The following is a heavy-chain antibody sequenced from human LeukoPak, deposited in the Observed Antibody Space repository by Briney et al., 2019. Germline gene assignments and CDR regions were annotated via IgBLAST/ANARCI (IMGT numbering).Heavy chain of an antibody. V-gene: IGHV1-69*13. J-gene: IGHJ6*04. CDR2: IIPIFGTA. CDR3: ARAPSRYCSSTSCYNYYYYYGMDV. CDR1: GGTFSSYA. D-gene: IGHD2-2*02. Sequence: ASVKVSFKASGGTFSSYAISWVRQAPGQGLEWMGGIIPIFGTANYAQKFQGRVTITADECTSTAYMELSSLRSEDTAVYYCARAPSRYCSSTSCYNYYYYYGMDVWGKGTTVTVSS.